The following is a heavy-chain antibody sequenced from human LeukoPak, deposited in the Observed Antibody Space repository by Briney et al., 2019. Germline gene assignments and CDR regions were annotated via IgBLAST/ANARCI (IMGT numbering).Heavy chain of an antibody. CDR3: ARDDREWELAY. CDR2: INPSGDST. Sequence: ASVKVSCKASGYTFTSYYMHWVRQAPGQGLEWMGIINPSGDSTSYAQKFQGRVTMTRDTSTSTVYMELSSLRSEDTAVYYCARDDREWELAYWGQGTLVTVSS. D-gene: IGHD1-26*01. CDR1: GYTFTSYY. V-gene: IGHV1-46*01. J-gene: IGHJ4*02.